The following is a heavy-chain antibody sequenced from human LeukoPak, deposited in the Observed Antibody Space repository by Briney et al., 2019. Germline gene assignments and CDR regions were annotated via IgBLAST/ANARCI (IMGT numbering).Heavy chain of an antibody. J-gene: IGHJ4*02. CDR3: ARDGFYGDYSFDY. V-gene: IGHV3-11*01. CDR1: GFTFSDYY. D-gene: IGHD4-17*01. CDR2: ISSSGSTI. Sequence: PGGSLRLSCAASGFTFSDYYMSWIRQAPGKGLEWVSYISSSGSTIYYADSVKGRFTISRDNAKNSLYLQMDSLRAEDTAVYYCARDGFYGDYSFDYWGQGTLVTVSS.